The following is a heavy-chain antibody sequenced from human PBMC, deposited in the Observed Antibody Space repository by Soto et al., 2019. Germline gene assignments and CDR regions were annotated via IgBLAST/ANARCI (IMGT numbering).Heavy chain of an antibody. CDR3: ARWTGQHDSYGYF. CDR1: GFTFSSLP. D-gene: IGHD5-18*01. CDR2: ITHDGNNK. V-gene: IGHV3-30-3*01. Sequence: QVQLVESGGGVVQPGRSLRLSCAASGFTFSSLPMHWVRQAPGRGLEWVALITHDGNNKYYAGSVKGRFTIYRDNYKNTLFLQMNDLRVEDTAVYYCARWTGQHDSYGYFWGQGTLVTVSS. J-gene: IGHJ4*02.